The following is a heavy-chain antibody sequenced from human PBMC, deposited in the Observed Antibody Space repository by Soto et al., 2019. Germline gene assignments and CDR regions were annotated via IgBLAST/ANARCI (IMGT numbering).Heavy chain of an antibody. CDR2: INQSGST. V-gene: IGHV4-34*01. CDR1: AGSFSDNY. CDR3: ARGLTYCSSTTCAETRFDS. D-gene: IGHD2-2*01. J-gene: IGHJ5*01. Sequence: SETLSLTCAVYAGSFSDNYWSWIRQPPGKGLEWIGEINQSGSTNYNPSLRSRVTISIDTSKNQFSLKLSSVTAADTAVYYCARGLTYCSSTTCAETRFDSWGQGTLVTVSS.